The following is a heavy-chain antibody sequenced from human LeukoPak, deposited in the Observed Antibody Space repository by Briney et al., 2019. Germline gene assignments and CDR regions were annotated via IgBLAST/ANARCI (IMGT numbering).Heavy chain of an antibody. CDR3: ARRGAYDAFDY. V-gene: IGHV5-10-1*01. CDR2: IDPTDSYT. D-gene: IGHD5-12*01. Sequence: GESLRISCKGSGYTFTNYWISWVRQMPGKGLEWMGRIDPTDSYTNYSPSFQGHVSISADRSISTAYLQWSSLKASDTAIYYCARRGAYDAFDYRGQGTLVTVSS. CDR1: GYTFTNYW. J-gene: IGHJ4*02.